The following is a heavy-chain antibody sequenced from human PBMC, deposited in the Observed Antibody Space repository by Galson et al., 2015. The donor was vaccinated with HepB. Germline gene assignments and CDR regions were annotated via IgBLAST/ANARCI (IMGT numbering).Heavy chain of an antibody. J-gene: IGHJ4*02. CDR1: GDSVSSNSAA. V-gene: IGHV6-1*01. CDR3: ARDLWNYFYFDY. D-gene: IGHD1-7*01. CDR2: TYYRSKWYN. Sequence: CAISGDSVSSNSAAWNWIRQSPSRGPEWLGRTYYRSKWYNDYAVSVKSRITINPDTSENQFSLQLNSVTPEDTAVYYCARDLWNYFYFDYWGQGTLVTVSS.